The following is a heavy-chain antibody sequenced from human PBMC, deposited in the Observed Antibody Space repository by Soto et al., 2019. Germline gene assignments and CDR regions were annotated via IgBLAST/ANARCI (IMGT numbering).Heavy chain of an antibody. CDR1: GVSIINNY. V-gene: IGHV4-4*07. J-gene: IGHJ4*02. Sequence: SETLSLTCAVSGVSIINNYWTWIRQPAGKGLEWLGRVYSSGRTTYNPSLKSRLTMSVDTSKNQFSLHLSSVTAADTAVYYCARREDTFDFWGQGMLVTVSS. CDR2: VYSSGRT. CDR3: ARREDTFDF.